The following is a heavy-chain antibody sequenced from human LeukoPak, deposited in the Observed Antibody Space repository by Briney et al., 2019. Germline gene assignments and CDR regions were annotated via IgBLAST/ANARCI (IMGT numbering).Heavy chain of an antibody. J-gene: IGHJ5*02. CDR3: ARDQNWFDP. Sequence: SETLSLTCTVSGGSISSYYWSWIRQPPGKGLEWIGYIYYSGSTNYNPSLKSRVTISVDTTKNQFSLKLSSVTAADTAVYYCARDQNWFDPWGQGTLVTVSS. V-gene: IGHV4-59*01. CDR2: IYYSGST. CDR1: GGSISSYY.